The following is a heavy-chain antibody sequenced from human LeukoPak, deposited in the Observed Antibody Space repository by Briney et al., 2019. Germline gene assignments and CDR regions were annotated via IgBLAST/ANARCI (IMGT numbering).Heavy chain of an antibody. CDR1: GGSFSGYY. Sequence: SETLSLTXAVYGGSFSGYYWSWIRQPPGKGLEWIGEINHSGSTNYNPSLKSRVTISVDTSKNQFSLKLSSVTAADTAVYYCARGRKEFGPWGQGTLVTVSS. J-gene: IGHJ5*02. V-gene: IGHV4-34*01. CDR3: ARGRKEFGP. CDR2: INHSGST.